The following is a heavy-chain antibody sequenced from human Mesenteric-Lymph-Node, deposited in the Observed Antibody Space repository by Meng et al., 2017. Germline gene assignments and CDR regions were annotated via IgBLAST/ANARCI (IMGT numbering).Heavy chain of an antibody. V-gene: IGHV4-31*03. CDR3: ARASYGSGSPLGESWFDP. J-gene: IGHJ5*02. D-gene: IGHD3-10*01. CDR2: IHSSGST. Sequence: GPGRLQPQQALSLPCTVSGASISSGGYYWSWIRQHPGKGLEWIGYIHSSGSTYYNPSLRSRLTISVDTSKNQFSLKLSSVTAADTAVYYCARASYGSGSPLGESWFDPWGQGTLVTVSS. CDR1: GASISSGGYY.